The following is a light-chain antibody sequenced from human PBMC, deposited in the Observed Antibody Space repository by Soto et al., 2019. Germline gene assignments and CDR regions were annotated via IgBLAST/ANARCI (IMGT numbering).Light chain of an antibody. J-gene: IGKJ1*01. V-gene: IGKV1-39*01. Sequence: DIQMTQSPSSLSASVGDRVTMTCRASQSISIYLNWYQQKPGKAPELLIYAASSLQSGVPSRFSGSGSGTDFTLTISVLQPEDFATYFCQQSVNTPRTFGQGTKVDI. CDR2: AAS. CDR3: QQSVNTPRT. CDR1: QSISIY.